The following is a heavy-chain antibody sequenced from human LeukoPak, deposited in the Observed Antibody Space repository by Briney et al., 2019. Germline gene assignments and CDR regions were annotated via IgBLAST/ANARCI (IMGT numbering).Heavy chain of an antibody. CDR1: GFTFSSYA. CDR3: AKHKDWNYILFDY. J-gene: IGHJ4*02. D-gene: IGHD1-7*01. V-gene: IGHV3-23*01. Sequence: QAGGSLRLSCAASGFTFSSYAMSWVRQAPGKGLEWVSAISGSGGNTYYADSVKGRFTISRDNSKNTLFLQMNSLRADDTAVYYCAKHKDWNYILFDYWGQGTLVTVSS. CDR2: ISGSGGNT.